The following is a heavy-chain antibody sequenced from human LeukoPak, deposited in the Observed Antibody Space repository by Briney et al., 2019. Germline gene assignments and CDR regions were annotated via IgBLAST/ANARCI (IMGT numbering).Heavy chain of an antibody. J-gene: IGHJ4*02. CDR1: GGSFSGYY. V-gene: IGHV4-34*01. Sequence: SETLSLTCAVYGGSFSGYYWSWIRQPPGKGLGWIGEINHNGSTNYNPSLKSRVIISVDTSKNQFSLKLSSVTAADTAVYYCARHPLGVVVPAAIGRKFDYWGQGTLVIVSS. CDR3: ARHPLGVVVPAAIGRKFDY. D-gene: IGHD2-2*01. CDR2: INHNGST.